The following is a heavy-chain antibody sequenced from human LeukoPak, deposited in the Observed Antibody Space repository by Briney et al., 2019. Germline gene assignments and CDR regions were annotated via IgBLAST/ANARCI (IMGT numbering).Heavy chain of an antibody. V-gene: IGHV3-15*01. J-gene: IGHJ4*02. CDR3: TAGLGKTDDDS. D-gene: IGHD4-11*01. Sequence: PGGSLRLSCEGPGFIFNNAWMSWIRQAPGKGLEWVGRVRTTAEGETTDYAAPVRGRFTISRDDSKSKVYLQMNSLETEDTAIYYCTAGLGKTDDDSWGQGTLVTVSS. CDR1: GFIFNNAW. CDR2: VRTTAEGETT.